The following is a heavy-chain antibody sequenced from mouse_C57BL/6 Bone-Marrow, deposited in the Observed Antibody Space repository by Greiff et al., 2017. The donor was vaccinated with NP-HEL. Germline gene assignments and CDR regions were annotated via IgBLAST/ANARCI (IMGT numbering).Heavy chain of an antibody. CDR1: GFTFNTYA. CDR3: VRDGYYGSSWGFAY. V-gene: IGHV10-3*01. Sequence: EVMLVESGGGLVQPKGSLKLSCAASGFTFNTYAMHWVRLAPGKGLEWVARIRSKSSNYATYYADSVKDRFTISRDDSQSMLYLQMNNLKTEDTAMYYCVRDGYYGSSWGFAYWGQGTLVTVSA. CDR2: IRSKSSNYAT. J-gene: IGHJ3*01. D-gene: IGHD1-1*01.